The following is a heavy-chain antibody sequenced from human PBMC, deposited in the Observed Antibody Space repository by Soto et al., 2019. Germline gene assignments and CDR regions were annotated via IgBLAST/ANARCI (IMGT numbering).Heavy chain of an antibody. CDR2: IIPIFGTA. V-gene: IGHV1-69*12. J-gene: IGHJ4*02. D-gene: IGHD3-10*01. CDR3: AREGTMVRAFDY. Sequence: QVQLVQSGAEVKKPGSSVKVSCKASGGTLSSYAISWVRQAPGQGLEWMGGIIPIFGTANYAQNFQGRVTITADESTSTAYMELSSLRSEDTAVYYCAREGTMVRAFDYWGQGTLVTVSS. CDR1: GGTLSSYA.